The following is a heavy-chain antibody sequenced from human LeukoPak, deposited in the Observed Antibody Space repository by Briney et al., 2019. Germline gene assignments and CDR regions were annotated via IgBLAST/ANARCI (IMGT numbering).Heavy chain of an antibody. V-gene: IGHV1-3*01. CDR2: INAGNGNT. CDR3: ARGGLWAGHSSGWHYFDY. Sequence: GASVKVSCKASGYTFTSYAMHWVRQAPGQRLEWMGWINAGNGNTKYSQKFQGRVTITRDTSASTAYMELSSLRSEDTAVYYCARGGLWAGHSSGWHYFDYWGQGTLVTVSS. CDR1: GYTFTSYA. J-gene: IGHJ4*02. D-gene: IGHD6-19*01.